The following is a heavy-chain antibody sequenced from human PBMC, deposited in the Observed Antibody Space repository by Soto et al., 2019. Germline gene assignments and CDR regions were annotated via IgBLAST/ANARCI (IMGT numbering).Heavy chain of an antibody. CDR3: ARLPGIVAPGTVFLAN. J-gene: IGHJ1*01. CDR2: IYPGDSDT. D-gene: IGHD1-1*01. CDR1: GYRFTSSW. Sequence: GESLKISCKASGYRFTSSWIGWVRQMPGKGLEWMGIIYPGDSDTRYRPSFQGQVTISADKSSSTAYLQWNSLQASDTAMYYCARLPGIVAPGTVFLANWGQGTMATGSS. V-gene: IGHV5-51*01.